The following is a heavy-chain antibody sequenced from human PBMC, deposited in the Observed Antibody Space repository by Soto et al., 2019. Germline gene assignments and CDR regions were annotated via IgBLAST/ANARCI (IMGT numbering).Heavy chain of an antibody. D-gene: IGHD6-13*01. CDR3: ARGRGAAAGTLDY. CDR2: MNPNSGNT. J-gene: IGHJ4*02. CDR1: GYTFASYD. V-gene: IGHV1-8*01. Sequence: ASVKVSCKDSGYTFASYDINCVRQATGQGLEWMGWMNPNSGNTGYAQKFQGRVTMTRNTSISTAYMELSSLRSEDTAVYYCARGRGAAAGTLDYWGQGTLVTVSS.